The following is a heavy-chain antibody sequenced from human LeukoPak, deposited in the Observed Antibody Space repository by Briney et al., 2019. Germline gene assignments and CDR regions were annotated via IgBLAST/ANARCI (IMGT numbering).Heavy chain of an antibody. V-gene: IGHV1-8*02. CDR1: GYTFTSYG. Sequence: ASVKVSCKASGYTFTSYGINWVLQATGQGLEWMGWMNPNSGNTGYAQKFQGRVTMTRNTSISTAYMELSSLRSEDTAVYYCARGGDCDSWVYYYYMDVWGKGTTVTVSS. CDR3: ARGGDCDSWVYYYYMDV. D-gene: IGHD2-21*02. CDR2: MNPNSGNT. J-gene: IGHJ6*03.